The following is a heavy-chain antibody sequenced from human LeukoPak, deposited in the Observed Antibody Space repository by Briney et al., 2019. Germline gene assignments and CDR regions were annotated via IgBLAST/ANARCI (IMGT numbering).Heavy chain of an antibody. Sequence: SETLSLTCSVSGRSISSYYWSWLRQPPGKGLEWIGYIYYSGSNNHSHPLKSRVTISVDTSKNQFSLKLSSVTAADTAVYYCARERGIDYYDSSGFTRGAFDIWGQGTMVTVSS. CDR2: IYYSGSN. CDR3: ARERGIDYYDSSGFTRGAFDI. CDR1: GRSISSYY. J-gene: IGHJ3*02. D-gene: IGHD3-22*01. V-gene: IGHV4-59*01.